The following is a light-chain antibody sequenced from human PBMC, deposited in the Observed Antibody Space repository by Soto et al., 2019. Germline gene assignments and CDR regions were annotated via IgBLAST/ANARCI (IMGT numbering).Light chain of an antibody. CDR3: QQYDDSSPT. Sequence: DIQMTQSPSTLSASIGDRVTVTCRASQSIGTWLAWYQQKPGKAPKLLIYRASSLESGVPSRFSGSGSGAEFTLTISRLQPDDSATYFCQQYDDSSPTFGQGTKLEIK. J-gene: IGKJ2*01. CDR1: QSIGTW. V-gene: IGKV1-5*03. CDR2: RAS.